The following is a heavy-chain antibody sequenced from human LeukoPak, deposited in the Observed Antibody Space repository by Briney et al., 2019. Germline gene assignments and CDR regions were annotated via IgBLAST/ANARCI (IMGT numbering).Heavy chain of an antibody. J-gene: IGHJ3*02. CDR2: IKSKNDGGTT. CDR3: TRGPIVATMEDAFDI. V-gene: IGHV3-15*01. D-gene: IGHD5-12*01. Sequence: PGGSLRLSCAASGFTFSNAWMIWVRQAPGKGLEWVGLIKSKNDGGTTDYAAPVKGRFTISRDDSKSIAYLQMNSLKTEDTAVYYCTRGPIVATMEDAFDIWGQGTMVTVSS. CDR1: GFTFSNAW.